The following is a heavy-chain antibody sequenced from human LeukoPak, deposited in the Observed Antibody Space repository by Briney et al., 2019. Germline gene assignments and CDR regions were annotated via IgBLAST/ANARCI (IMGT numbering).Heavy chain of an antibody. J-gene: IGHJ6*02. Sequence: AGSLRLSCAASGFTFNTYAMNWVRQAPGKGLEWVSYISSGGVTIYYADSVKGRFTISRDNAKNSLYLQMNSLRAEDTAVYYCARVYYYGLDVWGQGTTVTVSS. CDR2: ISSGGVTI. V-gene: IGHV3-48*03. CDR1: GFTFNTYA. CDR3: ARVYYYGLDV.